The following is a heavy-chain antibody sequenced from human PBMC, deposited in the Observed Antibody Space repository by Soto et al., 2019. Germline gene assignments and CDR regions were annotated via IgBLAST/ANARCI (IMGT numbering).Heavy chain of an antibody. J-gene: IGHJ6*02. CDR3: ATRPLYGGNGGMDV. CDR1: GGTFSSYA. Sequence: QVQLVQSGAEVKKPGSSVKVSCKASGGTFSSYAISWVRQAPGQGLEWMGGIIPIFGTANYAQKFQGRVTITADKSTSTAHMELSSLRSEDTAVYYCATRPLYGGNGGMDVWGQGTTVTVSS. CDR2: IIPIFGTA. D-gene: IGHD4-17*01. V-gene: IGHV1-69*06.